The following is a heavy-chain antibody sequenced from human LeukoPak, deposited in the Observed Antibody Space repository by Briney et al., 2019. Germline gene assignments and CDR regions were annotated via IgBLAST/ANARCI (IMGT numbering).Heavy chain of an antibody. CDR3: ARKRDILTGYYSTDY. V-gene: IGHV1-18*01. CDR2: ISAYNGNT. D-gene: IGHD3-9*01. CDR1: GYTFTSYG. Sequence: ASVKVSCKASGYTFTSYGISWVRQAPGQGPEWMGWISAYNGNTNYAQKLQGRVTMTTDTSTSTAYMELRSLRSDDTAVYYCARKRDILTGYYSTDYWGQGTLVTVSS. J-gene: IGHJ4*02.